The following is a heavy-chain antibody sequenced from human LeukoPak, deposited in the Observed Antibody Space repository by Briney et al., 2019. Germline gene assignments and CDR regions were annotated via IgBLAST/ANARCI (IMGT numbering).Heavy chain of an antibody. CDR1: GLTFSSYG. Sequence: GGSLRLSCAASGLTFSSYGMSWVRQAPGKGLEWVSGVSESGGSTYYTDSVKGRFTISRDNSRNTLYLQMNSLRAEDTAIYYCTKWNGYGDYWGQGILVTVSS. V-gene: IGHV3-23*01. CDR3: TKWNGYGDY. D-gene: IGHD3-3*01. J-gene: IGHJ4*02. CDR2: VSESGGST.